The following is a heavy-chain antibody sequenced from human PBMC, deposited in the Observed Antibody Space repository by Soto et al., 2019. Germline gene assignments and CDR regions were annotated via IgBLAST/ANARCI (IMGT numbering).Heavy chain of an antibody. J-gene: IGHJ6*02. V-gene: IGHV3-21*01. CDR2: ITGSSNFI. D-gene: IGHD3-10*01. CDR1: GFIFSSYS. CDR3: SRGLLWFGENLYGMDV. Sequence: EVQLVESGGGLVKPGGSLRLSCAASGFIFSSYSFNWVRQAPGKGLEWVSSITGSSNFIYYADSVKGRFTISRDNAKNSLYLQINSLRAEDTAVYYCSRGLLWFGENLYGMDVWGQGTTVPVSS.